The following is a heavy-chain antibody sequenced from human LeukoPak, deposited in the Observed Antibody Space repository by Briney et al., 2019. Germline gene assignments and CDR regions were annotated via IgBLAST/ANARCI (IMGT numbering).Heavy chain of an antibody. CDR3: ASLVTVPESKAVAVDY. J-gene: IGHJ4*02. CDR1: GYSFTDYY. D-gene: IGHD6-19*01. V-gene: IGHV1-2*02. Sequence: GASVKVSCKTSGYSFTDYYMHWVRQAPGQGLEWMGWINPNSGGTNYAQKFQGRVTMTRDTSISTAYMELSRLRSDDTAVYYCASLVTVPESKAVAVDYWGQGTLVTVSS. CDR2: INPNSGGT.